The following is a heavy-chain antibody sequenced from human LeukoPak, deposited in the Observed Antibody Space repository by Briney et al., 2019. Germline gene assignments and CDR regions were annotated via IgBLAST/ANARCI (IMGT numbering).Heavy chain of an antibody. CDR3: ARDQRYGDYGNWWYYYHGMDV. CDR1: GFTFSSYG. V-gene: IGHV3-33*01. Sequence: PGRSLRLSCAASGFTFSSYGMHWVRQAPGKGLEWVAVIWYDGSNKYYADSVKGRFTISRDNSKNTLYLQMNSLRAEDTAVYYCARDQRYGDYGNWWYYYHGMDVWGQGTTVTVSS. CDR2: IWYDGSNK. D-gene: IGHD4-17*01. J-gene: IGHJ6*02.